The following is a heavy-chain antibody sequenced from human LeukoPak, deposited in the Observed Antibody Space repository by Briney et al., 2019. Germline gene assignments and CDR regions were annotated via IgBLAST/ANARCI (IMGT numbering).Heavy chain of an antibody. J-gene: IGHJ4*02. D-gene: IGHD3-22*01. CDR1: GYSFTTYW. V-gene: IGHV5-51*01. CDR2: IYPGDSDT. CDR3: ARQYYDSSGFYPYFDY. Sequence: GESLKISCKGPGYSFTTYWIGWVRQMPGKGLEWMGIIYPGDSDTRYSPSFQGQVTISADKSIRTAYLQWSSLKASDTAMYYCARQYYDSSGFYPYFDYWGQGTQVTVSS.